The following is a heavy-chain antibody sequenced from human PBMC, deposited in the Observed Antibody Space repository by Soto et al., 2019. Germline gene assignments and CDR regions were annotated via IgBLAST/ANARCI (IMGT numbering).Heavy chain of an antibody. CDR3: ARNSNLKSGSYYEFDP. V-gene: IGHV1-18*01. D-gene: IGHD1-26*01. Sequence: QVQLVQSGAEVKKPGASVKVSCKASGYTFTSSDISWVRQAPGQGLEWMGWISAYNGNSNYAQKLEGRVTMTTDTSTSTAYRELRSLRSDDTAVYYCARNSNLKSGSYYEFDPWGQGTLVTVAS. CDR2: ISAYNGNS. CDR1: GYTFTSSD. J-gene: IGHJ5*02.